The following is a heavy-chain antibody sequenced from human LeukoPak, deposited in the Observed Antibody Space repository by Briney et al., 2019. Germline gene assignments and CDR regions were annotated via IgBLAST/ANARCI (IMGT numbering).Heavy chain of an antibody. CDR2: IYSGGST. D-gene: IGHD1/OR15-1a*01. CDR1: EFSVGSNY. Sequence: PGGSLRLSCAASEFSVGSNYMTWVRQAPGKGLEWVSLIYSGGSTYYADSVKGRFTISRDNSKNTLYLQMNSLRAEDTAIYYCARNNWGIDYWGLGTLVTVSS. J-gene: IGHJ4*01. V-gene: IGHV3-66*01. CDR3: ARNNWGIDY.